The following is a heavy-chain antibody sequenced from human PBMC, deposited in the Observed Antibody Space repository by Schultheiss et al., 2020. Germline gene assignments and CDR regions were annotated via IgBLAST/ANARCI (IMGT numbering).Heavy chain of an antibody. Sequence: SETLSLTCTVSGGSISSGSYYWSWIRQHPGKGLEWIGYIYYSGSTYYNPSLKSRVTISVDTSKNQFSLKLSSVTAADTAVYYCAKRHSGGSGSYYSWGQGTLVTVSS. CDR3: AKRHSGGSGSYYS. CDR2: IYYSGST. V-gene: IGHV4-31*03. CDR1: GGSISSGSYY. D-gene: IGHD3-10*01. J-gene: IGHJ5*02.